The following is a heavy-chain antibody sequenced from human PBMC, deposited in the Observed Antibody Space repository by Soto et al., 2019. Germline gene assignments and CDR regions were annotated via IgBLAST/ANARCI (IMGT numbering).Heavy chain of an antibody. V-gene: IGHV4-4*02. D-gene: IGHD3-10*01. CDR2: IYHSGST. CDR3: ARGVVTWYFDL. CDR1: SGSISSNTW. Sequence: QVQLQESGPGLVKPSGTLSLTCAVSSGSISSNTWWSWVRQPPGKGLEWIGEIYHSGSTNYNPSLKSRATISVDKSKNQFSLNLSSVTAADTAVYYCARGVVTWYFDLWGRGTLVTVSS. J-gene: IGHJ2*01.